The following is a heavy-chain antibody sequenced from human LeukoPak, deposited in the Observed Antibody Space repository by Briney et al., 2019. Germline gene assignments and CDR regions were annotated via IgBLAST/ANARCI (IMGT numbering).Heavy chain of an antibody. CDR2: IYYSGST. J-gene: IGHJ4*02. D-gene: IGHD4-17*01. Sequence: PGGSLRLSCAASGFPFSKAWMRWVRQAPGKGLEWIGSIYYSGSTYYNPSLKSRVTISVDTSKNQFSLKLSSVTAADTAVYYCARSTVTTDPFDYWGQGTLVTVSS. CDR3: ARSTVTTDPFDY. V-gene: IGHV4-59*05. CDR1: GFPFSKAW.